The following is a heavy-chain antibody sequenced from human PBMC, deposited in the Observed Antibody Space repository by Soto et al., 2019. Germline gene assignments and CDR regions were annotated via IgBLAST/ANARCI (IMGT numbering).Heavy chain of an antibody. J-gene: IGHJ3*02. D-gene: IGHD6-6*01. CDR3: TRVTPPLGSSSPDAFDI. V-gene: IGHV1-3*01. CDR1: GYAFSSYA. CDR2: INAGYGNT. Sequence: ASVKVSCTASGYAFSSYAMNWVRHAPGQRLEWMGWINAGYGNTKSSQKFQDRVTISRDTSASTAYMELSSLRSDDTAVYYCTRVTPPLGSSSPDAFDIWGQGTVVTVSS.